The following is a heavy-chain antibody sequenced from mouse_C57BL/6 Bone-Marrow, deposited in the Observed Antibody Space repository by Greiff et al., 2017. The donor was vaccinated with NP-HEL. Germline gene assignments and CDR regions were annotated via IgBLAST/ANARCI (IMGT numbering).Heavy chain of an antibody. D-gene: IGHD2-4*01. CDR3: AREGNMDYDAAWFAY. CDR2: IDPNSGGT. V-gene: IGHV1-72*01. Sequence: QVQLQQPGAELVKPGASVKLSCKASGYTFTSYWMHWVRQRPGRGLEWIGRIDPNSGGTKYNEKFKSKATLTVDKPSSTAYMQLSSLTSEDSAVYYCAREGNMDYDAAWFAYWGQGTLVTVSA. CDR1: GYTFTSYW. J-gene: IGHJ3*01.